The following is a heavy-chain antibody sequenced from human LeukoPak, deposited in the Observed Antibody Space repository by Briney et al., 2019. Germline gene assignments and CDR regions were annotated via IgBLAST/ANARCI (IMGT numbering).Heavy chain of an antibody. CDR2: IKQDRSEK. D-gene: IGHD3-3*01. CDR3: ARLREIPVFGVVTKSTSYFDC. J-gene: IGHJ4*02. CDR1: GFTFTNYW. Sequence: GGSLRLSCAASGFTFTNYWMSWVPPAPGKGLELVANIKQDRSEKYYVDSVKGRFTSSRDNAKNSLYLQMNSLRAEDTAVYYCARLREIPVFGVVTKSTSYFDCWGQGTLVTVSS. V-gene: IGHV3-7*01.